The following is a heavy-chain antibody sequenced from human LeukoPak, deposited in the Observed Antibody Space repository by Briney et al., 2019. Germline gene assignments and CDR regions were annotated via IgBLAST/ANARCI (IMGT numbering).Heavy chain of an antibody. CDR3: ATAPSSYYPYFDY. D-gene: IGHD3-22*01. V-gene: IGHV1-2*02. CDR1: GYTFTGYY. CDR2: INPNSGGT. Sequence: ASVKVSCKASGYTFTGYYMHWVRQAPGQGLEWMGWINPNSGGTNYAQKFQGRVTMTRDTSISTAYMELSRLRSEDTAVYYCATAPSSYYPYFDYWGQGTLVTVSS. J-gene: IGHJ4*02.